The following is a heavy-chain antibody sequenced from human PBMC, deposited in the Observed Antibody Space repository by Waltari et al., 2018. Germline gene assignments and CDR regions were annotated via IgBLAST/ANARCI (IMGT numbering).Heavy chain of an antibody. J-gene: IGHJ6*03. CDR1: GGSISSGDYY. CDR3: ARTTAPSYYYYYYMDV. Sequence: QVQLQESGPGLVKPSQTLSLTCTVSGGSISSGDYYWSWIRQPPGKGLEWIGYIYYSGSTYYNPALKSRVTISVDTSKNQFSLKLSSVTAADTAVYYCARTTAPSYYYYYYMDVWGKGTTVTVSS. CDR2: IYYSGST. D-gene: IGHD4-17*01. V-gene: IGHV4-30-4*08.